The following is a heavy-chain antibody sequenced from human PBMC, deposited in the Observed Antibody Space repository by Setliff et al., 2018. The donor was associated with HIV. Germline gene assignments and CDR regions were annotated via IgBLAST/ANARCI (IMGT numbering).Heavy chain of an antibody. CDR3: ARGRGSSAWFDP. J-gene: IGHJ5*02. V-gene: IGHV1-8*02. D-gene: IGHD3-10*01. Sequence: ASVKVSCKTSGYTFASHDIDWVRQAPGQGLEWMGWMNPKSGNTGYARKFQGRVTMTRDTSIDTAYMELTSLTSEDTAVYYCARGRGSSAWFDPWGQGTLVTVSS. CDR2: MNPKSGNT. CDR1: GYTFASHD.